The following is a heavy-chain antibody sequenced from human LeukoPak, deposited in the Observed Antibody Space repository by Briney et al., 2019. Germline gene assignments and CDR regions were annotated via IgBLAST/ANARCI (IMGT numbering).Heavy chain of an antibody. D-gene: IGHD4-17*01. CDR2: ISAYNGNT. J-gene: IGHJ4*02. CDR1: GYTFTIYG. V-gene: IGHV1-18*01. CDR3: ARAATTVTTLGSDY. Sequence: ASVTVSCKASGYTFTIYGISWVRQAPGQGIEWMGWISAYNGNTNYAKKLQGRVTMTTDTSTSTAYMELRSLRSDDTAVYYCARAATTVTTLGSDYWGQGTLVTVSS.